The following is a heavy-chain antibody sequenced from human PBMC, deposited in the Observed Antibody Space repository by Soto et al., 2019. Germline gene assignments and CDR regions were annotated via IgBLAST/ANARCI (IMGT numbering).Heavy chain of an antibody. CDR3: ARTIAVAGTNDY. CDR2: INPNSGGA. J-gene: IGHJ4*02. CDR1: GYTFTGYY. Sequence: ASVKVSCKASGYTFTGYYMHWVRQAPGQGLEWMGWINPNSGGANYAQKFQGRVTMTRDTSISTAYMELSRLRSDDTAVYYCARTIAVAGTNDYWGQGTLVTVS. V-gene: IGHV1-2*02. D-gene: IGHD6-19*01.